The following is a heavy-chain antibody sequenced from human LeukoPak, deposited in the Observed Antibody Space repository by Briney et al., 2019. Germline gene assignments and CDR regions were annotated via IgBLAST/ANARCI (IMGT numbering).Heavy chain of an antibody. Sequence: SQTLCLTCTVSGGSISSGDYYWSWIRQPPGKGLQWIGYIYYSGSTYYNPSLKSRVTISVDTTKNQFSLKLSSVTAADTAVYYCARHVSSVGDAFDIWGQGTMVTVSS. D-gene: IGHD3-22*01. CDR3: ARHVSSVGDAFDI. CDR2: IYYSGST. J-gene: IGHJ3*02. V-gene: IGHV4-30-4*01. CDR1: GGSISSGDYY.